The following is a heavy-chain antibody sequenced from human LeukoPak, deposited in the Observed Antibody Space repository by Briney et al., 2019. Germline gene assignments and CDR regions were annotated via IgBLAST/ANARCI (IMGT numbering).Heavy chain of an antibody. V-gene: IGHV4-61*02. J-gene: IGHJ4*02. Sequence: PSETLSLTCTVSGGSISISSYHWSWIRQPAGKGLEWIGRIYTSGSTNYNPSLKSRVTMSLDPSKNQLSLKLSSVTAADTAVYFCARKDGDFWGQGTLVTVSS. CDR2: IYTSGST. CDR1: GGSISISSYH. CDR3: ARKDGDF.